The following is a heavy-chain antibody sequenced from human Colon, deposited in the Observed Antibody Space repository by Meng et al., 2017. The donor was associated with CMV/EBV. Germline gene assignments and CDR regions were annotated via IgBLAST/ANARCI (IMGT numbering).Heavy chain of an antibody. Sequence: CVASYFTLINAWMNWVRQAPGKGLEWVARIRSQTAGGTTEYHAAVKGRFTVSRDDSKYTVYLHMNSLKIDDTAVYYCTTGWTQYFDFWGQGALVTVSS. CDR2: IRSQTAGGTT. J-gene: IGHJ4*02. CDR3: TTGWTQYFDF. V-gene: IGHV3-15*07. D-gene: IGHD2-15*01. CDR1: YFTLINAW.